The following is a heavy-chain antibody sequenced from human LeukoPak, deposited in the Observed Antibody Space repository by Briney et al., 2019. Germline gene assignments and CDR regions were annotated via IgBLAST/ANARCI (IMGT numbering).Heavy chain of an antibody. V-gene: IGHV1-2*06. CDR2: INPNSGGT. CDR3: ARDLSVARKEMATICY. CDR1: AYTFTGYY. Sequence: VASVKVSCKASAYTFTGYYMHWVRQAPGQGLERMGRINPNSGGTNYAQKFQGRVTMTRDTSISTAYMKRSGLRPDDTAVYYCARDLSVARKEMATICYWVQGTLVTVSS. D-gene: IGHD5-24*01. J-gene: IGHJ4*02.